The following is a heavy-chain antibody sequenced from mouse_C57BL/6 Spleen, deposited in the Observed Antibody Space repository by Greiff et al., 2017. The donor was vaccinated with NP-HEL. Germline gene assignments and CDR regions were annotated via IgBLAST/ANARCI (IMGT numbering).Heavy chain of an antibody. CDR3: ATGDYYGSSYGYFDV. Sequence: EVQLQESGGGLVKPGGSLKLSCAASGFTFSDYGMHWVRQAPEKGLEWVAYISSGSSTIYYADTVKGRFTISRDNAKNTLFLQMTSLRSEDTAMYYCATGDYYGSSYGYFDVWGTGTTVTVSS. CDR2: ISSGSSTI. V-gene: IGHV5-17*01. CDR1: GFTFSDYG. D-gene: IGHD1-1*01. J-gene: IGHJ1*03.